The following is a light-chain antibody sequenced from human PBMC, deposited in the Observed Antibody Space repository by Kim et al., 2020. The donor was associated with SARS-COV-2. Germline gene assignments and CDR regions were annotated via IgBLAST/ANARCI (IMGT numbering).Light chain of an antibody. CDR1: QSVSSIY. J-gene: IGKJ2*03. V-gene: IGKV3-20*01. CDR3: QQYGTSPYS. Sequence: LSPGDRATLSCSASQSVSSIYLAWYQQNPGQAPRLLIYGASSRATGIPDRFSGSGSGTDFTLTISRLEPEDFVVYYCQQYGTSPYSFGQGTKLEI. CDR2: GAS.